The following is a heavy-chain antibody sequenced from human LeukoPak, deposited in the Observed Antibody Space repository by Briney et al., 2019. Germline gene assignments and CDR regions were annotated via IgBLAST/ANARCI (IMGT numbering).Heavy chain of an antibody. D-gene: IGHD3-22*01. Sequence: SETLSLTCTVSGGSISSGGYYWGWIRQPPGKGLEWIGSIYYSGSTYYNPSLKSRVTISVDTSKNQFSLKLSSVTAADTAVYYCARLPVPSGYYYFDYWGQGTLVTVSS. CDR1: GGSISSGGYY. J-gene: IGHJ4*02. V-gene: IGHV4-39*01. CDR3: ARLPVPSGYYYFDY. CDR2: IYYSGST.